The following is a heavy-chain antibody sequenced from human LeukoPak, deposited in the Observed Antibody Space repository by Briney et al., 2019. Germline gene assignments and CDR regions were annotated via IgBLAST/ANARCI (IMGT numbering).Heavy chain of an antibody. CDR2: ISAYNGNT. CDR3: ARDSSIVGATIGDY. CDR1: GYTFTSYG. Sequence: ASVKVSCKASGYTFTSYGISWVRQAPGQGLEWMGWISAYNGNTNYAQRLQGRVTMTTDTSTSTAYMELRSLRSDDTAVYYCARDSSIVGATIGDYWGQGTLVTVSS. V-gene: IGHV1-18*01. D-gene: IGHD1-26*01. J-gene: IGHJ4*02.